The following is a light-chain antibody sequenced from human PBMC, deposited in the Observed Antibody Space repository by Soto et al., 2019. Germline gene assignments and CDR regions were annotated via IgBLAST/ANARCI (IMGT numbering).Light chain of an antibody. CDR3: QQYDTLRFT. J-gene: IGKJ2*01. V-gene: IGKV3-20*01. Sequence: EIVLTQSPGTLSLFPGERATLSCRASQTISSSFIAWYQQKPGQAPRLLIYGSSTRATGIPDRFSGSGSGTDFTLTITRLDPEDFATYYCQQYDTLRFTFGQGTHLGIK. CDR1: QTISSSF. CDR2: GSS.